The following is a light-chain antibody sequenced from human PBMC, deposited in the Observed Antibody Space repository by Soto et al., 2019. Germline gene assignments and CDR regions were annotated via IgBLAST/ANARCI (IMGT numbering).Light chain of an antibody. CDR1: QSVSTN. J-gene: IGKJ2*01. CDR2: GAS. Sequence: EIGMTQSPATLSVSPGERATLSCRASQSVSTNLAWYQQKPGQSPRLLIYGASTRATGIPARFSGSESETECTINLSSLQSEDFAVYYCQQYTNWPPYPFGQGTNLQ. CDR3: QQYTNWPPYP. V-gene: IGKV3-15*01.